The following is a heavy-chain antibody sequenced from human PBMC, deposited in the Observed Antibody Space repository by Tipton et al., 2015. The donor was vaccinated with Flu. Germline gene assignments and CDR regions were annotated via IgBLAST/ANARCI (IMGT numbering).Heavy chain of an antibody. J-gene: IGHJ5*02. V-gene: IGHV4-39*07. Sequence: GLVKPSETLSLTCGVSGDSIRSSNYYWGWIRQPPGKGLEWIGNTFHSGNTYLNPSLKSRVTISIDTSKNQFSLKLSSVTAADTAVYYCARRDYSNYVSEPKNWFDPWGQEALVTVSS. CDR2: TFHSGNT. CDR1: GDSIRSSNYY. CDR3: ARRDYSNYVSEPKNWFDP. D-gene: IGHD4-11*01.